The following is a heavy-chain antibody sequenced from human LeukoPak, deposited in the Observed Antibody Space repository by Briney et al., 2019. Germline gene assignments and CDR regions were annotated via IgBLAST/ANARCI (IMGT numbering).Heavy chain of an antibody. D-gene: IGHD2-2*01. V-gene: IGHV4-59*01. CDR1: GGSISSYY. CDR3: ARDGCSSTSCYSDYYYGMDV. CDR2: IYYSGST. J-gene: IGHJ6*02. Sequence: PSETLSLTCTVSGGSISSYYWSWIRQPPGKELEWIGYIYYSGSTNYNPSLKSRVAISLDTSKRQFSLRLTSVTAADTAVYYCARDGCSSTSCYSDYYYGMDVWGQGTTVTVSS.